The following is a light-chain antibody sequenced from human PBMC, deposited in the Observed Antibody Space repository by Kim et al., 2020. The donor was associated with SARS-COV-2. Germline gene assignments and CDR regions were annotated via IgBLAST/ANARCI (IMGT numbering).Light chain of an antibody. Sequence: QSVLTQPPSASGTPGQRVTISCSGSSSNIGSKTVNWYQQLQGTAPKLLIYTNNQRPSGVPDRFSGSRSGTSASLAIGGLQSEDEADYYCAAWDDSLNGHVFGGGTQLTVL. CDR3: AAWDDSLNGHV. V-gene: IGLV1-44*01. CDR1: SSNIGSKT. J-gene: IGLJ7*01. CDR2: TNN.